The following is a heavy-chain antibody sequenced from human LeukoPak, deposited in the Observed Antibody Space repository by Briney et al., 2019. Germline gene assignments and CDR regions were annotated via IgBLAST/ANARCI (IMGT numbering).Heavy chain of an antibody. V-gene: IGHV3-21*01. CDR3: ARDPPLGSCSTVSCPHLDY. D-gene: IGHD2-2*01. CDR1: GFTFSRYS. CDR2: ISSSSSFI. Sequence: GGSLRLSCAASGFTFSRYSMNWVRQAPGKGLEWVSSISSSSSFIYYADSVKGRFTISRDNAKNSLYLQMNSLRAEDTAVYYCARDPPLGSCSTVSCPHLDYWGQGTLVTVSS. J-gene: IGHJ4*02.